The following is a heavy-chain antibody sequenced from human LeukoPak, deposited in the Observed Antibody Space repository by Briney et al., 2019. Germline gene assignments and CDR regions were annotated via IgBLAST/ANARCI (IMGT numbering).Heavy chain of an antibody. J-gene: IGHJ6*04. CDR3: ARDTIVATRQGYYYYGMDV. CDR1: GFTFSSYG. D-gene: IGHD5-12*01. Sequence: GGYLRLSCAASGFTFSSYGMHWVRQAPGKGLEWVAVIWYDGSNKYYAGSVKGRFTISRDNSKNTLYLQMNSLRAEDTAVYYCARDTIVATRQGYYYYGMDVWGKGTTVTVSS. V-gene: IGHV3-33*01. CDR2: IWYDGSNK.